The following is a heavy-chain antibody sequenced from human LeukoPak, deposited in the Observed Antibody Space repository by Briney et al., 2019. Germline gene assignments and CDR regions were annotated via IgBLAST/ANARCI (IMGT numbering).Heavy chain of an antibody. CDR1: GGSIYSGGDY. V-gene: IGHV4-30-2*01. Sequence: SETLSLTCTVSGGSIYSGGDYWTWVRQPPGKGLEWIVYIYHSGNTYYNPSLKSRVTISVDRSKNQFSLKLSSMTAADTAVYYCARDKPFGQYLSYYYMDVWGTGTAVTVSS. J-gene: IGHJ6*03. D-gene: IGHD3/OR15-3a*01. CDR2: IYHSGNT. CDR3: ARDKPFGQYLSYYYMDV.